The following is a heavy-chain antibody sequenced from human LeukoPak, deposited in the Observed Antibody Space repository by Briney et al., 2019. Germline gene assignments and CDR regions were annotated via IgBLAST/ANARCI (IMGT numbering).Heavy chain of an antibody. CDR2: IYYSGST. CDR1: GGSISSSSYY. J-gene: IGHJ4*02. V-gene: IGHV4-39*07. CDR3: AKGHLEVPFDY. Sequence: PSETLSLTCTVSGGSISSSSYYWGWIRQPPGKGLEWIGSIYYSGSTYYNPSLKSRVTISVDTSKNQFSLKLSSVTAADTALYYCAKGHLEVPFDYWGQGTLVTVSS.